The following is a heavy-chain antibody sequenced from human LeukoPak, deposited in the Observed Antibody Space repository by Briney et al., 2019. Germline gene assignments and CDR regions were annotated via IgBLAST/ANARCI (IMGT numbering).Heavy chain of an antibody. J-gene: IGHJ6*02. CDR3: ARSKGVGATGYYYYGMDV. D-gene: IGHD1-26*01. CDR1: GYSFTSYW. Sequence: GESLKISCKGSGYSFTSYWIGWVRQMPGKGLEWMGIIYPGDSDTRYSPSFRGQVTISADKSISTAYLQWSSLKASDTAMYYCARSKGVGATGYYYYGMDVWGQGTTVTVSS. CDR2: IYPGDSDT. V-gene: IGHV5-51*01.